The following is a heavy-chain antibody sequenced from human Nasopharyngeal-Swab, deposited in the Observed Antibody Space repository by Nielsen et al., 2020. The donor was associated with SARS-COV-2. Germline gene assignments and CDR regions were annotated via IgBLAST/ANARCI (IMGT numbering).Heavy chain of an antibody. Sequence: WVRQAPGQGLEWMGGIIPIFGTANYAQKFQGRVTITADESTSTAYMELSSLRSEDTAVYYCARDGYSSGLGYWGQGTLVTVS. CDR2: IIPIFGTA. J-gene: IGHJ4*02. D-gene: IGHD6-19*01. V-gene: IGHV1-69*01. CDR3: ARDGYSSGLGY.